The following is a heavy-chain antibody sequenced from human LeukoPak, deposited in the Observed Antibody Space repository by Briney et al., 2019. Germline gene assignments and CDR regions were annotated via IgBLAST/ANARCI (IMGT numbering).Heavy chain of an antibody. V-gene: IGHV4-39*07. CDR3: ARKLQRLGYCSSTSCYPRYYYYYYMDV. Sequence: PSETLSLTCTVSGGSISSSSYYWGWIRQPPGKGLEWIGSIYYSGSTYYNPSLKSRVTISVDTSKDQFSLKLSSVTAADTAVYYCARKLQRLGYCSSTSCYPRYYYYYYMDVWGKGTTVTVSS. CDR1: GGSISSSSYY. J-gene: IGHJ6*03. D-gene: IGHD2-2*01. CDR2: IYYSGST.